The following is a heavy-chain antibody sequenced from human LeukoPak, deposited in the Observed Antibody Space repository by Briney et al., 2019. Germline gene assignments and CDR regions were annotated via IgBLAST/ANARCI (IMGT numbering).Heavy chain of an antibody. CDR2: IWYDGNNK. Sequence: SGGSLRLSCAASGFTFSSYGTHWVRQAPGKGLEWVAVIWYDGNNKYYADSVKGRFTISRDNSKNTLYLQMNSLRAEDTAVYYCASPYSGSGSYYNVMFPGDYYSYAMDVWGQGTTVTVSS. CDR3: ASPYSGSGSYYNVMFPGDYYSYAMDV. CDR1: GFTFSSYG. V-gene: IGHV3-33*01. J-gene: IGHJ6*02. D-gene: IGHD3-10*01.